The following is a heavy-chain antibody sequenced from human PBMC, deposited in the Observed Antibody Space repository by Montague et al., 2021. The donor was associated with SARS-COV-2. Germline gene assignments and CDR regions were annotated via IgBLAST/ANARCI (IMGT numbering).Heavy chain of an antibody. CDR3: ARMVTIFSLGGYYYYGMDV. CDR1: GFSLSTSGMC. Sequence: PALVKPTQTLTLTCTFSGFSLSTSGMCVSWIRQPPGKALEWLALIDWDDDKYYSTSLKTRPTISKDTSKNQVVLTMTNMDPVDTATYYCARMVTIFSLGGYYYYGMDVWGQGTTVTVSS. CDR2: IDWDDDK. J-gene: IGHJ6*02. V-gene: IGHV2-70*01. D-gene: IGHD3-9*01.